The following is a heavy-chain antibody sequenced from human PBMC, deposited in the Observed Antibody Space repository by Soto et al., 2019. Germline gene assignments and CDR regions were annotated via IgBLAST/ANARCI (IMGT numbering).Heavy chain of an antibody. CDR2: INHSGST. D-gene: IGHD2-2*01. CDR3: ARGWFRSKYCSSTSCYGAYFDY. Sequence: QVQLQQWGAGLLKPSETLSLTCAVYGGSFSGYYWSWIRQPPGKGLEWIGEINHSGSTNYNPSLMSRVTISVDTSKKQFSMKLSSVTAADTAVYYCARGWFRSKYCSSTSCYGAYFDYWGQGTLVTVSS. V-gene: IGHV4-34*01. J-gene: IGHJ4*02. CDR1: GGSFSGYY.